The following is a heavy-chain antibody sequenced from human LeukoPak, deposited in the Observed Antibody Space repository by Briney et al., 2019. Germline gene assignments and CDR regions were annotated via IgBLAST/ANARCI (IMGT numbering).Heavy chain of an antibody. V-gene: IGHV1-18*04. CDR2: ISAYNGNT. CDR1: GYTFTGYY. J-gene: IGHJ5*02. Sequence: ASVKVSCKASGYTFTGYYMHWVRQAPGQGLEWMGWISAYNGNTNYAQKLQGRVTMTTDTSTSTAYMELRSLRSDDTAVYYCASSSSGNYCENWFDPWGQGTLVTVSS. CDR3: ASSSSGNYCENWFDP. D-gene: IGHD3-10*01.